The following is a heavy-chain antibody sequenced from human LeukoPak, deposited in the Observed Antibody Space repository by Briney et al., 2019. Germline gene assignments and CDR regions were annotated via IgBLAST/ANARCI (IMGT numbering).Heavy chain of an antibody. CDR1: GGTFSSYA. V-gene: IGHV1-69*13. D-gene: IGHD3-3*01. Sequence: GASVKVSCKASGGTFSSYAISWVRQAPGQGLEWMGGIIPIFGTANYAQKFQGRVTITADESTSTAYMELSRLRSDDTAVYYCARDGNDFWSGYQYNWFDPWGQGTLVTVSS. CDR2: IIPIFGTA. CDR3: ARDGNDFWSGYQYNWFDP. J-gene: IGHJ5*02.